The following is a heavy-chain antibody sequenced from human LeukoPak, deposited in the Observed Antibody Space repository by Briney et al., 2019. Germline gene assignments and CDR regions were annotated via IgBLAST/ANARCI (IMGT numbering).Heavy chain of an antibody. D-gene: IGHD6-19*01. CDR1: GFTVSSNY. Sequence: GGSLRLSCAASGFTVSSNYMSWVRQAPGKGLEWVSVIYSGGSTYYADSVKGRFTITRDNSKNTLYLQMNSLRAEDTAVYYCARDGSLREYSSGPWFDPWGQGTLVTVSS. V-gene: IGHV3-66*01. CDR3: ARDGSLREYSSGPWFDP. J-gene: IGHJ5*02. CDR2: IYSGGST.